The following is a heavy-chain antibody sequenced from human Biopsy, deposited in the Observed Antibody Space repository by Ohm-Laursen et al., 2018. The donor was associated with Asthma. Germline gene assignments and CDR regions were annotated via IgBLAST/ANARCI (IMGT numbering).Heavy chain of an antibody. D-gene: IGHD3-3*02. Sequence: SLRLSCAASGFTFGDYWMSWVRQVPGKGLAWVANINHDGSEKNHVDSLKGRFTISRDNAKNSLYLQMNSLRAEDTAVYYCARTFHFWSPYHAEHYQLWGQGTLVTVSS. V-gene: IGHV3-7*01. CDR2: INHDGSEK. CDR1: GFTFGDYW. CDR3: ARTFHFWSPYHAEHYQL. J-gene: IGHJ1*01.